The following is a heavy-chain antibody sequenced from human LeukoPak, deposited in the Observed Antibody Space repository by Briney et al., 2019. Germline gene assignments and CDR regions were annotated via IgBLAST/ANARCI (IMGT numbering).Heavy chain of an antibody. Sequence: GGSLRLACAAAGFTFISYAMRWGRQAPGKGLEWVAVISYDGSNKYYADSVKGRFTISRDNSKNPLYLQMNSLRAEDTAVYYCARDEAGYSNYVFDYWGQGTLVTVSS. V-gene: IGHV3-30-3*01. CDR1: GFTFISYA. J-gene: IGHJ4*02. CDR2: ISYDGSNK. D-gene: IGHD4-11*01. CDR3: ARDEAGYSNYVFDY.